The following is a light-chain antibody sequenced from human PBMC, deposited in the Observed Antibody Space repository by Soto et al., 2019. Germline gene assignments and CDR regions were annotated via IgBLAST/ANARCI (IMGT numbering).Light chain of an antibody. J-gene: IGKJ1*01. CDR3: QQYGSSPWT. Sequence: EIVLTQSPGTLSLSPGERATLSCRASQSVSSSYVGWYEQKPGHAPRLLIYGSSSRATGTPERFSGSGHGTDFTLTISRLQPEDFAAYYCQQYGSSPWTFGQGTKVEIK. V-gene: IGKV3-20*01. CDR2: GSS. CDR1: QSVSSSY.